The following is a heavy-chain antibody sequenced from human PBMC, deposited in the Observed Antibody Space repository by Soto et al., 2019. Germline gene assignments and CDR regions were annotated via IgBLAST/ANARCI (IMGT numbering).Heavy chain of an antibody. Sequence: PSETLSLTCAVYGGSFSGYYWSWIRQPPGKGLEWIGEINHSGSTNYNPSLKSRVTISVDTSKNQFSLKLSSVTAADTAVYYCARAGYSSGYFMDVWGQGTTVTVSS. J-gene: IGHJ6*02. CDR2: INHSGST. V-gene: IGHV4-34*01. D-gene: IGHD6-19*01. CDR1: GGSFSGYY. CDR3: ARAGYSSGYFMDV.